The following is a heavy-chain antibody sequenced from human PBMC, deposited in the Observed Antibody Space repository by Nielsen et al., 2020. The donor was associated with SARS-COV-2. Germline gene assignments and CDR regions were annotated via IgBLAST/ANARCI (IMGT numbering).Heavy chain of an antibody. V-gene: IGHV4-39*01. J-gene: IGHJ6*03. CDR1: GGSITNRGSY. CDR3: ARHRLSYSSSSSYYYYYMDV. CDR2: IFYTGTT. Sequence: SETLSLTCTVSGGSITNRGSYWGWIRQPPGKGLEWIGSIFYTGTTYFNPALKSRVTMSVDTSKNQFSLKLSSVTAADTAVYYCARHRLSYSSSSSYYYYYMDVWGKGTTVTVSS. D-gene: IGHD6-6*01.